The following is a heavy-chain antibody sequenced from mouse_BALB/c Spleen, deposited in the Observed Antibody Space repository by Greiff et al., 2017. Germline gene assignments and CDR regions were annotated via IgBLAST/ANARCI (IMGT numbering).Heavy chain of an antibody. D-gene: IGHD2-2*01. CDR2: ISSGGST. CDR1: GFTFSSYA. V-gene: IGHV5-6-5*01. J-gene: IGHJ4*01. CDR3: ARGGGYVYYAMDY. Sequence: VQLKESGGGLVKPGGSLKLSCAASGFTFSSYAMSWVRQTPEKRLEWVASISSGGSTYYPDSVKGRFTISRDNARNILYLQMSSLRSEDTAMYYCARGGGYVYYAMDYWGQGTSVTVSS.